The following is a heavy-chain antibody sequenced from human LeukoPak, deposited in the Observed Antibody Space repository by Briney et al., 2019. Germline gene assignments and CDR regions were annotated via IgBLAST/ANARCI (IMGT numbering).Heavy chain of an antibody. CDR3: ASHYDTSGYHYFDF. J-gene: IGHJ4*02. CDR2: ISSDGSNK. CDR1: GFTFSNYA. D-gene: IGHD3-22*01. Sequence: GGSLRLSCAASGFTFSNYAMHWVRHAPGKGLEWVAVISSDGSNKYYADSVKGRFTISRDHSKNTLYLQMNSLRAEDTAVYSCASHYDTSGYHYFDFWGQGTLVTVSS. V-gene: IGHV3-30-3*01.